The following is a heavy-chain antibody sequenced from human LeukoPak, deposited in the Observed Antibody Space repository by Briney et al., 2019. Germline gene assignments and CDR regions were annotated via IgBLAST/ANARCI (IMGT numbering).Heavy chain of an antibody. CDR3: ARGSGFGELLLGY. Sequence: GGSLRLSCAASGFTFSSYEMNWVRQAPGKGLEWVSYISSSGSTIYYADSVKGRFTISRDNAKNSLYLQMNSLRAEDTAVYYCARGSGFGELLLGYWGRGTLVTVSS. CDR1: GFTFSSYE. V-gene: IGHV3-48*03. D-gene: IGHD3-10*01. J-gene: IGHJ4*02. CDR2: ISSSGSTI.